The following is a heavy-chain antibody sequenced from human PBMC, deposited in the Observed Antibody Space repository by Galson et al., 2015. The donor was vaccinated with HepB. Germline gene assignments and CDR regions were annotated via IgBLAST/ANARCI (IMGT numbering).Heavy chain of an antibody. J-gene: IGHJ4*02. V-gene: IGHV1-18*04. CDR2: ISAYNGNT. CDR1: GYTFTSYG. CDR3: ARTYGSGSYLPPAGDY. Sequence: SVKVSCKASGYTFTSYGISWVRQAPGQGLEWMGWISAYNGNTNYAQKLQGRVTMTTDTSTSTAYMELRSLRSDDTAVYYCARTYGSGSYLPPAGDYWGQGTLVTVSS. D-gene: IGHD3-10*01.